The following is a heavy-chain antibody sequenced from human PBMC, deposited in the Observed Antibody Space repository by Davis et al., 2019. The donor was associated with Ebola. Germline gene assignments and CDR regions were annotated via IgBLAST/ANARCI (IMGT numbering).Heavy chain of an antibody. J-gene: IGHJ4*02. Sequence: GESLEISCAASGFTFSSYAMSWVRQAPGKGLEWVSAISGSGGSTYYADSVKGRFTISRDNSKNTLYLQMNSLKTEDTAVYYCTTGNARYFDLEAKKYFDYWGQGTLVTVSS. D-gene: IGHD3-9*01. CDR3: TTGNARYFDLEAKKYFDY. CDR2: ISGSGGST. CDR1: GFTFSSYA. V-gene: IGHV3-23*01.